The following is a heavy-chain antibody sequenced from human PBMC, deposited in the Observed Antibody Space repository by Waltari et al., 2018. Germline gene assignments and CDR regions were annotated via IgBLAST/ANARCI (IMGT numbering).Heavy chain of an antibody. J-gene: IGHJ2*01. CDR2: SRGSGGST. D-gene: IGHD3-3*02. CDR1: GFTFSSYA. Sequence: EVQLLESGGGLVQPGGYLRLSCAASGFTFSSYAMSVVRQAPGKGLEWISDSRGSGGSTYYADSVKGRFTISRDNSKNTLYLQMNSLRAEDTAVYYCAKGQAFHWYFDLWGRGTLVTVSS. CDR3: AKGQAFHWYFDL. V-gene: IGHV3-23*01.